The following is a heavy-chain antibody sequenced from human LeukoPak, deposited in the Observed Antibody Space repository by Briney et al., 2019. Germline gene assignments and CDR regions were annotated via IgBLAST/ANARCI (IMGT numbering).Heavy chain of an antibody. D-gene: IGHD3-10*01. CDR3: ARDGGDDAFDI. V-gene: IGHV3-74*01. J-gene: IGHJ3*02. CDR2: IHSDGVGT. Sequence: GGSLRLSCAASGFTFSSYWMHWIRQAPGKGLVWVSRIHSDGVGTSYADSVRGRFTISRDNAKNTVYLQMNSLRAEDTAVYYCARDGGDDAFDIWGQGTMVTVSS. CDR1: GFTFSSYW.